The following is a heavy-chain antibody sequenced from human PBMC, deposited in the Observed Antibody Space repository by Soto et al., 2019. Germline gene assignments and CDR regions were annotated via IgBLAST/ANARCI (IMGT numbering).Heavy chain of an antibody. CDR2: INHSGST. D-gene: IGHD5-18*01. CDR1: GGSFSGYY. V-gene: IGHV4-34*01. CDR3: XRDRVRIQLWLFLRDGMDV. Sequence: QVQLQQWGAGLLKPSETLSLTCAVYGGSFSGYYWSWIRQPPGKGLEWIGEINHSGSTNYNPSLKSRVTXXXXXXXXXXXXXXXXXXXXXXXXXXXXRDRVRIQLWLFLRDGMDVWGQGTTVTVSS. J-gene: IGHJ6*02.